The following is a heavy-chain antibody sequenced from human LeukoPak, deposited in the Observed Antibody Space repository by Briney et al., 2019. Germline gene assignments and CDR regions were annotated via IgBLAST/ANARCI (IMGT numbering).Heavy chain of an antibody. Sequence: KASETLSLTCAVAAGSINRGSYGWNWLRQPAGRGLEWMGRIDNRETTKNNPTLDTRAPISATTTRYKLSLQLTSVTAADTAVYYCARQTFGVLYFDSWGQGTLVVVSS. CDR2: IDNRETT. CDR1: AGSINRGSYG. J-gene: IGHJ4*02. V-gene: IGHV4-61*02. CDR3: ARQTFGVLYFDS. D-gene: IGHD3-10*01.